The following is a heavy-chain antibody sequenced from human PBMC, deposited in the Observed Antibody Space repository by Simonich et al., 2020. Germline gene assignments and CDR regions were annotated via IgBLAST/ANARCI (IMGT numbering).Heavy chain of an antibody. V-gene: IGHV1-18*01. CDR3: ARSTTGTTAFDI. D-gene: IGHD1-1*01. CDR1: GYTFTSYG. J-gene: IGHJ3*02. Sequence: QVQLVQSGAEVKKPGASVKVSCKASGYTFTSYGISGLVQAPGKGLEWMGWISAYNGNTNYAQKLQGRVTMTTDTSTSTAYMELRSLRSDDTAVYYCARSTTGTTAFDIWGQGTMVTVSS. CDR2: ISAYNGNT.